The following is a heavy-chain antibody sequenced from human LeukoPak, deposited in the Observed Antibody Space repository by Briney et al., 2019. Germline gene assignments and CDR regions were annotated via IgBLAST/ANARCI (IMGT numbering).Heavy chain of an antibody. D-gene: IGHD3-10*01. Sequence: GGSLRLSCAASGFTCSSSWMHWVRQAPGKGLVWVSRINSDGSSTNYADSVKGRFTISRDNAKNTLHLQMNSLRAEDTAVYYCARGARGSGTASDYWGQGTLVTVSS. CDR2: INSDGSST. J-gene: IGHJ4*02. CDR3: ARGARGSGTASDY. CDR1: GFTCSSSW. V-gene: IGHV3-74*01.